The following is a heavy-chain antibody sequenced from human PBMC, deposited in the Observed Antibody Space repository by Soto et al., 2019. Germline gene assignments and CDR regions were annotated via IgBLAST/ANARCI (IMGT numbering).Heavy chain of an antibody. CDR1: GGSFSGYY. Sequence: QVQLQQWGAGLLKPSETLSLTCAVYGGSFSGYYWSWIRQPPGKGLEWIGEINHSESTNYNPSLKSRVTISVDTSKNQFSLKLSSVTAADTAVYYCARRDYYGSGSPDYWGQGTLVTVSS. CDR2: INHSEST. CDR3: ARRDYYGSGSPDY. V-gene: IGHV4-34*01. J-gene: IGHJ4*02. D-gene: IGHD3-10*01.